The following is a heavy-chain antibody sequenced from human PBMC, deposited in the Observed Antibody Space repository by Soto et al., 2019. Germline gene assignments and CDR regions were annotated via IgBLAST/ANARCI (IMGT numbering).Heavy chain of an antibody. J-gene: IGHJ4*02. CDR1: GYSCTSYW. CDR3: ASAPGSSSYYFDY. CDR2: IYPGDSDT. V-gene: IGHV5-51*01. D-gene: IGHD6-6*01. Sequence: GESLKISCKGSGYSCTSYWIGWVRQMPGKGLEWMGIIYPGDSDTRYSPSFQGQVTISADKSISTAYLQWSSLKASDTAMYYCASAPGSSSYYFDYWGQGTLVTVSS.